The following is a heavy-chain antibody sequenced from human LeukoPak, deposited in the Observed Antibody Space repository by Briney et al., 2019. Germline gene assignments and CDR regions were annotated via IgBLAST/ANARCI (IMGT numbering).Heavy chain of an antibody. CDR1: GYTFSGYY. J-gene: IGHJ4*02. CDR3: ARDGRGVNWSGYYTRSDY. V-gene: IGHV1-2*02. Sequence: GASVKVSCKASGYTFSGYYLHWVRQAPGQGLEWMGWIDPNSGGTNYAQNFQGRITMTRDTSINTDYIELSRLRSDDTAVYYCARDGRGVNWSGYYTRSDYWGQGTLVTVSS. CDR2: IDPNSGGT. D-gene: IGHD3-3*01.